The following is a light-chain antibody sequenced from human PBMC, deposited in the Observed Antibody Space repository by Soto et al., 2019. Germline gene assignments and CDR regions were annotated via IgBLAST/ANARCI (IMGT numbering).Light chain of an antibody. J-gene: IGKJ4*01. CDR2: GAS. Sequence: EIVLTQSPGTLSLSPGESATLSCRASQTVSRSYFVWYQQKPGQAPRLLIYGASARAPGIPDRFSGTGSGTESTLTISMLEPEDFAVYFCQRFDSSPPFGGGTKVEIK. V-gene: IGKV3-20*01. CDR1: QTVSRSY. CDR3: QRFDSSPP.